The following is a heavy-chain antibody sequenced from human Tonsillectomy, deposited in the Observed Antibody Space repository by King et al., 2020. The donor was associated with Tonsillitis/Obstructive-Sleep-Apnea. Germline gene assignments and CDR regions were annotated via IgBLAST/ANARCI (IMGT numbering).Heavy chain of an antibody. CDR2: IYYSGST. Sequence: QLQESGPGLVKPSETLSLTCTVSGVSISSYYLSWIRQPPGKGLEWIGNIYYSGSTNYNPSLKSRVTISVDTSKNQFSLKLSSVTAADTAVYYCARQPTDYDIFTGYYNGYYFDYWGQGTLVTVSS. CDR3: ARQPTDYDIFTGYYNGYYFDY. D-gene: IGHD3-9*01. CDR1: GVSISSYY. V-gene: IGHV4-59*01. J-gene: IGHJ4*02.